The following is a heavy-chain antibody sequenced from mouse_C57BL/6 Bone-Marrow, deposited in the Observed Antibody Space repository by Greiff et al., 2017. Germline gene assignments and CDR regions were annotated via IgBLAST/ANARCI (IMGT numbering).Heavy chain of an antibody. CDR2: ISDGGSYT. CDR3: ARGPYYYGSTPFAY. Sequence: EVTLMESGGGLVKPGGSLKLSCAASGFTFSSYAMSWVRQTPEKRLEWVATISDGGSYTYYPDNVKGRFTITRDNAKNNLYLQMSHLKSEDTAMYYCARGPYYYGSTPFAYGGQGTLVTVSA. J-gene: IGHJ3*01. V-gene: IGHV5-4*03. D-gene: IGHD1-1*01. CDR1: GFTFSSYA.